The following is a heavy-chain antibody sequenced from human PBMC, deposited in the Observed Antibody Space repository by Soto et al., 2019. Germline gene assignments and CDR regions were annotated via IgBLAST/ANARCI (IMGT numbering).Heavy chain of an antibody. CDR1: GGSISSYY. CDR3: ARAYKNDFWSGYSNWFDP. D-gene: IGHD3-3*01. CDR2: IYYSGST. V-gene: IGHV4-59*01. Sequence: SETLWLTCTXSGGSISSYYWSWIRQPPGKGLEWIGYIYYSGSTNYNPSLKSRVTISVDTSKNQFSLKLSSVTAADTAVYYCARAYKNDFWSGYSNWFDPWGQGTLVTVSS. J-gene: IGHJ5*02.